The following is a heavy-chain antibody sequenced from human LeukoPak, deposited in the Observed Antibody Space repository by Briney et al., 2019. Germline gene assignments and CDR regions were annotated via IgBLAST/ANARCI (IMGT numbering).Heavy chain of an antibody. CDR1: GYSIMFGYY. V-gene: IGHV4-38-2*02. J-gene: IGHJ6*03. D-gene: IGHD3-22*01. Sequence: SETLSLTCTVSGYSIMFGYYWGWSRQPPGKGLEWIGSMYHSGRTYYNPSLKSRVAISVETSKNQLSLKLSSVTAADTAVYYCARQNYYDSSGEVRDHDYYYMDVWGRGTTVAVSS. CDR3: ARQNYYDSSGEVRDHDYYYMDV. CDR2: MYHSGRT.